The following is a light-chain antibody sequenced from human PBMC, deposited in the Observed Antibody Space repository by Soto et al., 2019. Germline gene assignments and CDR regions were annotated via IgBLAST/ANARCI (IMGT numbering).Light chain of an antibody. Sequence: ALTQPASVSGSPGQSITISCSGTSSDVGAYHLVSWYQHHPGKVPQLIIHETTKRPSGVSNRFSGSKSGNTASLTISGLQAEDEADYYCCSYTGSYTLMFGGGTKVTVL. V-gene: IGLV2-23*01. J-gene: IGLJ3*02. CDR2: ETT. CDR1: SSDVGAYHL. CDR3: CSYTGSYTLM.